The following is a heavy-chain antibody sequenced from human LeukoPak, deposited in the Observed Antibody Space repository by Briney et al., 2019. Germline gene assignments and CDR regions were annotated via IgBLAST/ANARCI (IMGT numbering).Heavy chain of an antibody. V-gene: IGHV4-39*01. D-gene: IGHD4-23*01. CDR3: ARGARVTRINWFDP. CDR1: GGSISSSSYY. J-gene: IGHJ5*02. Sequence: SETLSLTCTVSGGSISSSSYYGGWIRQPPGKGLEWIGSIYYSGSTYYNPSRKSRVTISVDTSKNQFSLKLSSVTAADTAVYYCARGARVTRINWFDPWGQGTLVTVSS. CDR2: IYYSGST.